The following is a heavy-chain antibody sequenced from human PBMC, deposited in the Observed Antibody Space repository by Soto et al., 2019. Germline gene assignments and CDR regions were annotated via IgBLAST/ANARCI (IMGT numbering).Heavy chain of an antibody. CDR3: ARAGQWLVTGYFDY. CDR2: MSYDGSNK. V-gene: IGHV3-30-3*01. Sequence: QVQLVESGGGVVQPGRSLRLSCAASGFTFSSYAMHRVRQAPGKGLEWVAVMSYDGSNKYYADSVKGRFTISRDNSKNTLYLQMNSLRAEDTAVYYCARAGQWLVTGYFDYWGQGTLVTVSS. J-gene: IGHJ4*02. CDR1: GFTFSSYA. D-gene: IGHD6-19*01.